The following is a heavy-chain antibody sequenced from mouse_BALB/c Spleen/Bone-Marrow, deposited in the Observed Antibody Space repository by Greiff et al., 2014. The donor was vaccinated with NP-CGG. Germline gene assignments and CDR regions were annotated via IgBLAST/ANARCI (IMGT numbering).Heavy chain of an antibody. D-gene: IGHD2-2*01. J-gene: IGHJ4*01. Sequence: QVQLQQSGAELVRPGASVTLSCKASGYKFTDYEMHWVKQTPVHGLEWIGSVDPETGGTAYNQNFKGKATLTADRSSTTAYMELRSLTSEDSAVYYCTREGIYVGYDGPMDYWGQGTSVTVSS. CDR1: GYKFTDYE. V-gene: IGHV1-15*01. CDR3: TREGIYVGYDGPMDY. CDR2: VDPETGGT.